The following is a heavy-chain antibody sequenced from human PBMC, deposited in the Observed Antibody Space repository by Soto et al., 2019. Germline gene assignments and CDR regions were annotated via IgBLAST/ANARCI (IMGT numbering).Heavy chain of an antibody. CDR2: ISGSGATT. CDR3: TKGGIPRRYNIPKVDFDY. Sequence: GGSLRLSCAASGFIFSDYAMSWVRQAPGRGLEWVSAISGSGATTYYPDSVKGRFTISRDNSKNTLYLQMNNLRADDTAVYYCTKGGIPRRYNIPKVDFDYWGQGSLVTVSS. J-gene: IGHJ4*02. V-gene: IGHV3-23*01. CDR1: GFIFSDYA. D-gene: IGHD1-1*01.